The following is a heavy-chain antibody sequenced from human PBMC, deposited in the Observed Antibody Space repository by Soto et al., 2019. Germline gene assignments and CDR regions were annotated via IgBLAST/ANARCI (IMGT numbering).Heavy chain of an antibody. CDR3: ANAPGPHSY. Sequence: GGSLRLSCAASGFTLSNFGMHWVRQAPGKGLEWVAVISYDGSDKYYAESVRGRFTISRDNSQNTLYLQMDRLRVEDTAVYFSANAPGPHSYWGQGSLVTVSS. CDR1: GFTLSNFG. J-gene: IGHJ4*02. V-gene: IGHV3-30*18. CDR2: ISYDGSDK.